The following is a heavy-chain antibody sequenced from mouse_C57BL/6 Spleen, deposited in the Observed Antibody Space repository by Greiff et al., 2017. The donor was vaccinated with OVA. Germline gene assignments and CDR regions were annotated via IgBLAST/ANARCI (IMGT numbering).Heavy chain of an antibody. CDR3: AIYHGYDGGLAY. D-gene: IGHD2-2*01. CDR1: GFTFSDYG. CDR2: ISSGSSTI. V-gene: IGHV5-17*01. J-gene: IGHJ3*01. Sequence: EVKLVESGGGLVKPGGSLKLSCAASGFTFSDYGMHWVRQAPEKGLEWVAYISSGSSTIYYADTVKGRFTISRDNAKNTLFLQMTSLRSEDTAMYYCAIYHGYDGGLAYWGQGTLVTVSA.